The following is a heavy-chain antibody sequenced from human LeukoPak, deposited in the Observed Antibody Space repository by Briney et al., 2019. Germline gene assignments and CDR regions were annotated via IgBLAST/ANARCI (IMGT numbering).Heavy chain of an antibody. CDR3: ARDYYGSGSPSDSDY. V-gene: IGHV1-2*02. Sequence: ASVKVSCKASGYTFTGYYMHGVRQAPGQGLEWMGWINPNSGGTNYAQKFQGRVTMTRDTSISTAYMELSRLRSDDTAVYYCARDYYGSGSPSDSDYWGQGTLVTVSS. CDR1: GYTFTGYY. D-gene: IGHD3-10*01. J-gene: IGHJ4*02. CDR2: INPNSGGT.